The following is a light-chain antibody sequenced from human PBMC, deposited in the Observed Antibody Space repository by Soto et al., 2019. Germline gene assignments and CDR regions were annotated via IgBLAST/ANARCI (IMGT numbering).Light chain of an antibody. V-gene: IGLV1-44*01. CDR1: SSNIGSLP. CDR3: CSYAGTYAVV. Sequence: QSVLTQPPSASGTPGQRVTISCSGSSSNIGSLPVNWYQQLPGTAPKLLIYSNDQRPSGAPDRFSGSKSGTSASLAIRGLQSEDEADYFCCSYAGTYAVVFGGGTKLTVL. J-gene: IGLJ2*01. CDR2: SND.